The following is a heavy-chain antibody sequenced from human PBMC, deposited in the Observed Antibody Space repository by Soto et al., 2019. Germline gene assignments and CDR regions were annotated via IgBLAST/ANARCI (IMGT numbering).Heavy chain of an antibody. Sequence: SQTLSLTCAISGDSVSSNSAAWNWIRQSPSRGLEWLGRTYYRSKWYNDYAVSVKSRITINPDTSKNQFSLQLNSVTPEDTAVYYCARDQRASSSSYYYYGMDVWGQGTTVTASS. CDR2: TYYRSKWYN. CDR1: GDSVSSNSAA. D-gene: IGHD6-13*01. V-gene: IGHV6-1*01. J-gene: IGHJ6*02. CDR3: ARDQRASSSSYYYYGMDV.